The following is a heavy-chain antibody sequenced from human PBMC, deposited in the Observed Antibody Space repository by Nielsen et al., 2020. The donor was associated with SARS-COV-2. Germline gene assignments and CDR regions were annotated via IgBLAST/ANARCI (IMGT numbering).Heavy chain of an antibody. V-gene: IGHV3-30-3*01. J-gene: IGHJ6*03. D-gene: IGHD4-11*01. CDR1: GFTFSSYA. CDR2: ISYDGSNK. CDR3: ASADYSNYLYYYYYMDV. Sequence: GESLKISCAASGFTFSSYAMHWVRQAPGKGLEWVAVISYDGSNKYYADSVKGRFTISRDNSKNTLYLQMNSLRAEDTAVYYCASADYSNYLYYYYYMDVWGKGTTVTVSS.